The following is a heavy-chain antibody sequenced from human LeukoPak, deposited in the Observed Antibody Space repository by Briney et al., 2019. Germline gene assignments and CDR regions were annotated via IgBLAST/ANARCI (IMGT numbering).Heavy chain of an antibody. CDR1: GGSISSYY. J-gene: IGHJ5*02. D-gene: IGHD1-1*01. V-gene: IGHV4-59*08. CDR3: ARRTDRWDNWFDP. CDR2: IYYSGST. Sequence: PSETLSLTCTVSGGSISSYYWSWIRQPPGKGLEWIGYIYYSGSTNYNPSLKSRVTISVDTSKNQFSLKLSSVTAADTAVYYCARRTDRWDNWFDPWGQGTLVTVSS.